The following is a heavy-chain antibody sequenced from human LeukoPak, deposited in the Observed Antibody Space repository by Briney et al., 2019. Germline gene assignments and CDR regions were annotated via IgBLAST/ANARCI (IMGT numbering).Heavy chain of an antibody. J-gene: IGHJ4*02. CDR3: ARGYSGYDYFDY. Sequence: SETLSLTCTVSGGSISSYYWSWIRQPPGKGLEWIGYIYYSGSTIYNPSLKSRVTTSVDTPKNQFSLKLSSVTAADTAVYYCARGYSGYDYFDYWGQGTLVTVSS. V-gene: IGHV4-59*01. CDR2: IYYSGST. CDR1: GGSISSYY. D-gene: IGHD5-12*01.